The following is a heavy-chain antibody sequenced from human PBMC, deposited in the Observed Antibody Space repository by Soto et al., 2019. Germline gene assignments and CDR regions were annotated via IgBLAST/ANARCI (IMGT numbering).Heavy chain of an antibody. CDR2: IYYSGST. D-gene: IGHD4-4*01. V-gene: IGHV4-31*03. CDR3: ASTGFLSFRPTTVTPGGY. J-gene: IGHJ4*02. CDR1: GGSISSGGYY. Sequence: SETLSLTCTVSGGSISSGGYYWSWIRQHPGKGLEWIGYIYYSGSTYYNPSLKSRVTISVDTSKNQFSLKLSSVTAADTAVYYCASTGFLSFRPTTVTPGGYWGQGTLVTVSS.